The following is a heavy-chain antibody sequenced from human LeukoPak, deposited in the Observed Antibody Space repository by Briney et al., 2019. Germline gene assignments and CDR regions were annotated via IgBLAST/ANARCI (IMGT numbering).Heavy chain of an antibody. J-gene: IGHJ4*02. CDR1: GFTFSSYA. CDR2: ISGSGGNT. CDR3: AKDLIAVARGGFDY. V-gene: IGHV3-23*01. Sequence: GGSLRLSCVVSGFTFSSYAMTWVRQAPGKGLEWVSAISGSGGNTYYADSVRGRFTISRDNSKNTLFLQMNSLRADDTAVYYCAKDLIAVARGGFDYWGQGTLVTVSS. D-gene: IGHD6-19*01.